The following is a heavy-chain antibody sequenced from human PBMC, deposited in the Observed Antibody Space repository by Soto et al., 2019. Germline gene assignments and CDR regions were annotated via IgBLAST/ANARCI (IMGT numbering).Heavy chain of an antibody. CDR2: ISSNGGST. CDR1: EFAFLGGP. CDR3: VKDRGSGSYYSSVPDY. J-gene: IGHJ4*02. V-gene: IGHV3-64D*08. D-gene: IGHD1-26*01. Sequence: PGGSVRHSGAASEFAFLGGPRLCVRQAPGKGLEYVSAISSNGGSTYYADSVKGRFTISRDNSKNTLYLQMSSLRAEDTAVYYCVKDRGSGSYYSSVPDYWGQGTLVTVSS.